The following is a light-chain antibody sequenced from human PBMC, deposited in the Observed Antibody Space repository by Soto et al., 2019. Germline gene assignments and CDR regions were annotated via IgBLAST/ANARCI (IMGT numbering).Light chain of an antibody. Sequence: ILLTQSPCTLSLYPGERATLSCRASQSVRSNYLAWYQQKPGQAPRLLIYNSSTRATGIPDRFSGSGSGTDFILTISRLEPEDFALYYCQQYRDLPQTFGQGTKVDIK. CDR1: QSVRSNY. CDR2: NSS. J-gene: IGKJ1*01. CDR3: QQYRDLPQT. V-gene: IGKV3-20*01.